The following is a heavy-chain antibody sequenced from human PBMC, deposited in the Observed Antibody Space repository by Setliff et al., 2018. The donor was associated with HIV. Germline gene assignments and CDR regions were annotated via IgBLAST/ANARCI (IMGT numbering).Heavy chain of an antibody. D-gene: IGHD3-22*01. Sequence: ASVKVSCKASGGTFSSYPISWVRQAPGQELEWMGGIIPIFGTTHYAQKFQGRVTVTADESTSTAYMQLSSLRSDDTAVYYCARGRNYDSSGYGDYYYYMDVWGKGTTVTVSS. CDR3: ARGRNYDSSGYGDYYYYMDV. V-gene: IGHV1-69*13. CDR1: GGTFSSYP. J-gene: IGHJ6*03. CDR2: IIPIFGTT.